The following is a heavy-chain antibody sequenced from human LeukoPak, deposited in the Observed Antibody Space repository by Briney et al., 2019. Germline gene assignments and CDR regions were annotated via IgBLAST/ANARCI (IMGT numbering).Heavy chain of an antibody. J-gene: IGHJ4*02. V-gene: IGHV3-30*04. CDR3: AKFLSPVL. CDR2: ISYDGSNK. D-gene: IGHD3-16*02. CDR1: GFTFSSYA. Sequence: GRSLRLSCAASGFTFSSYAMHWVRQAPGKGLEWVAVISYDGSNKYYADSVKGRFTISRDNSKNMVYLQMNSLRAEDTAVYYCAKFLSPVLWGQGTLVTVSS.